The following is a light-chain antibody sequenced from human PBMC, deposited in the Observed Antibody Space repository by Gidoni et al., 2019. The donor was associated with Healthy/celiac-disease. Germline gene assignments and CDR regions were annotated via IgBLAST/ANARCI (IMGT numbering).Light chain of an antibody. J-gene: IGLJ1*01. V-gene: IGLV2-14*01. Sequence: QSARTQPASVSGSPGQAITISCTGTSRDVGGSNYVSWYQQHPGNAPKLLLYEVSNRPSGVSTRFSGSKSGNTASLTISGLQAEDAADYYCSSYTSSSTLVFGTGTKVTVL. CDR2: EVS. CDR1: SRDVGGSNY. CDR3: SSYTSSSTLV.